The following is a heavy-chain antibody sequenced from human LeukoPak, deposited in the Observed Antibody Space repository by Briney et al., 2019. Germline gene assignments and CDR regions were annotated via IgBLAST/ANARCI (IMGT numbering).Heavy chain of an antibody. D-gene: IGHD1-14*01. CDR3: ARLGPTDFDY. J-gene: IGHJ4*02. CDR2: ISSSSSYI. CDR1: GFTFSSYS. V-gene: IGHV3-21*01. Sequence: GGSLRLSCAASGFTFSSYSMNWVRQAPGKGLEWVSSISSSSSYIYYADSVKDRFTISRDNAKNSLYLQMNSLRAEDTAVYYCARLGPTDFDYWGQGTLVTVSS.